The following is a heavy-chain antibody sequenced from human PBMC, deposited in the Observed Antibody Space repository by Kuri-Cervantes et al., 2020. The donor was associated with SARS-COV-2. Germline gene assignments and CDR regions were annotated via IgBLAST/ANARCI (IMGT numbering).Heavy chain of an antibody. CDR2: IYYSGST. V-gene: IGHV4-59*01. CDR1: GGSISSYY. CDR3: AREDTAMVTDYYYGMDV. Sequence: SETLSLTCTVSGGSISSYYWSWIRQPPGKGLEWIGYIYYSGSTNYNPSLKSRVTISVDTSKNQFSLKLSSVTAADTAVYYCAREDTAMVTDYYYGMDVWGQGTTVTVSS. J-gene: IGHJ6*02. D-gene: IGHD5-18*01.